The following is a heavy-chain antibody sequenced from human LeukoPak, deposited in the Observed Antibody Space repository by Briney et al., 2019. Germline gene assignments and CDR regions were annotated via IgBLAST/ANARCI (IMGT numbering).Heavy chain of an antibody. CDR2: IIPIFGTA. J-gene: IGHJ6*04. V-gene: IGHV1-69*06. CDR1: GGTFSSYA. CDR3: ARGSLLWFGELLRYYGLDV. Sequence: ASVKVSCKASGGTFSSYAISWVRQAPGQVLEWMGGIIPIFGTANYAQKFQGRVTITADKSTSTAYMELSSLRSEDTAVYYCARGSLLWFGELLRYYGLDVWGKGTTVTVSS. D-gene: IGHD3-10*01.